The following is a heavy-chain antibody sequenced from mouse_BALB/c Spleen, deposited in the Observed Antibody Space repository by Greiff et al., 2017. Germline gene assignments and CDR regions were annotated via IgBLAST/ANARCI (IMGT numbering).Heavy chain of an antibody. J-gene: IGHJ3*01. CDR3: ARNFGGSSQFAY. CDR1: GFSLTSYG. CDR2: IWSGGST. D-gene: IGHD1-1*01. V-gene: IGHV2-2*02. Sequence: VKLMESGPGLVQPSQSLSITCTVSGFSLTSYGVHWVRQSPGKGLEWLGVIWSGGSTDYNAAFISRLSISKDNSKSQVFFKMNSLQANDTAIYYCARNFGGSSQFAYWGQGTLVTVSA.